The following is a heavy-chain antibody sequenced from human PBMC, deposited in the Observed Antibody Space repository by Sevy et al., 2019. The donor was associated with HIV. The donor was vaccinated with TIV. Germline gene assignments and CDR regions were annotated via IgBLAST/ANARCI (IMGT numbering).Heavy chain of an antibody. V-gene: IGHV3-48*03. CDR2: IRQSGSST. CDR3: ARDLPPSATTVAHFDY. Sequence: GGSLRLSCAASGFLFSSYEMSWVRQAPGKGLEWVSHIRQSGSSTYYSDSVKGRFTISRDNAENSLYLQMNSLRVEDTAVDYCARDLPPSATTVAHFDYWGQGTLVTVSS. J-gene: IGHJ4*02. CDR1: GFLFSSYE. D-gene: IGHD4-17*01.